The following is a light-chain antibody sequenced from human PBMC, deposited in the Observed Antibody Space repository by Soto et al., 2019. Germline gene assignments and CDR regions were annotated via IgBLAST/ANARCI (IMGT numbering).Light chain of an antibody. J-gene: IGLJ1*01. Sequence: QSALTQPASVSGSPGQSITISCTGTSSDVGGYNYVSWYQQYPSKVPKLMIYEVSNRPSGVSNRFSGSKSGNTASLTISGLQAEDEADYYCCSYTSSSTSYVFGTGTKLTVL. CDR1: SSDVGGYNY. CDR3: CSYTSSSTSYV. V-gene: IGLV2-14*01. CDR2: EVS.